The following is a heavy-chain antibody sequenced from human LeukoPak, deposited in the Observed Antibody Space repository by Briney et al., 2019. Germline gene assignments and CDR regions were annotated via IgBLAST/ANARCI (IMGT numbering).Heavy chain of an antibody. CDR3: ARDHKCSGGSCYEKGFDP. CDR1: GITVSSYY. CDR2: IYSGGST. J-gene: IGHJ5*02. D-gene: IGHD2-15*01. Sequence: PGGSLRLSCAASGITVSSYYMSWVRQAPGKGLEWVSDIYSGGSTYYAGSVEGRFTISRDNSKNTVYLQMNSLRGEDTAVYYCARDHKCSGGSCYEKGFDPWGQGTLVTVSS. V-gene: IGHV3-53*01.